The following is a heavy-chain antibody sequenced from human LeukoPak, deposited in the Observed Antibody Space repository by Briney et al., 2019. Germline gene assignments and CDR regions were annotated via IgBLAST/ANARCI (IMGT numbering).Heavy chain of an antibody. D-gene: IGHD6-6*01. CDR2: IWYDGSNK. CDR3: AKDRLRYSSSSAFDH. V-gene: IGHV3-33*06. CDR1: GFTFSSYG. J-gene: IGHJ4*02. Sequence: GRSLRLSCAASGFTFSSYGMHWVRQAPGKGLEWVAVIWYDGSNKYYADSVKGRFTISRDNSKNTLYLQMNSLRAEDTAVYYCAKDRLRYSSSSAFDHWGQGTLVTVSS.